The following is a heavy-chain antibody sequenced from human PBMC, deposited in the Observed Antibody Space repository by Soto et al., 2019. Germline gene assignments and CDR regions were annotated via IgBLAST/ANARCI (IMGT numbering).Heavy chain of an antibody. CDR2: IIPIFGTA. CDR1: GGTFSSYA. J-gene: IGHJ6*02. CDR3: ATSFLVVVAAFYGMVV. Sequence: QVQLVQSGAEVKKPGSSVKVSCKASGGTFSSYAISWVRQAPGQGLEWMGGIIPIFGTANYAQKFQGRVTVTAHESTSTSYLELSSLRAEVRAVYYCATSFLVVVAAFYGMVVWGQGTTVTVSS. V-gene: IGHV1-69*12. D-gene: IGHD2-15*01.